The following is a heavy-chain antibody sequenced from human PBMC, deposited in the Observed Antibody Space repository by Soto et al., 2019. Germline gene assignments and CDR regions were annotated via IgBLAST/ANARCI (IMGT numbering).Heavy chain of an antibody. CDR3: ARDGESSSSSDFDF. Sequence: PGGSLRLSCAASGFTFSSYWMHWVRQAPGKGLEWVSFVRSSGDDTYYADSVKGRFTISRDNAKDSLYLQMNSLREEDTAVYYCARDGESSSSSDFDFWGQGALVTVSS. J-gene: IGHJ4*02. CDR2: VRSSGDDT. CDR1: GFTFSSYW. D-gene: IGHD2-2*01. V-gene: IGHV3-48*02.